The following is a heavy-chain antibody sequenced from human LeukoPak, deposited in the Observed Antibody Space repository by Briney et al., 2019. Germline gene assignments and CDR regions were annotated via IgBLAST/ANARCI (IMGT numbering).Heavy chain of an antibody. CDR2: INPNSGGT. J-gene: IGHJ6*03. CDR3: ARNVYCSSTSCYYYYYMDV. Sequence: ASVKVSCKASGYTFTGCYMHWVRQAPGQGLEWMGWINPNSGGTNYAQKFQGRVTMTRDTSISTAYMELSRLRSDDTAVYYCARNVYCSSTSCYYYYYMDVWGKGTTVTVSS. V-gene: IGHV1-2*02. D-gene: IGHD2-2*01. CDR1: GYTFTGCY.